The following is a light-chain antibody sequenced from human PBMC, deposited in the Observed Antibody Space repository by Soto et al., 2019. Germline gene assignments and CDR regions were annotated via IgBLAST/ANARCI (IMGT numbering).Light chain of an antibody. CDR1: PGIGTN. J-gene: IGKJ1*01. CDR3: LQHYTYLWP. Sequence: DIQMTPSPWSLSASVGDRVTITGRASPGIGTNLGWYQQKPGNAPRRLIYAASSLQSGVPSQFSGSGSGTEFTLTISSLQPEEFATYYCLQHYTYLWPFGQGASVDI. CDR2: AAS. V-gene: IGKV1-17*01.